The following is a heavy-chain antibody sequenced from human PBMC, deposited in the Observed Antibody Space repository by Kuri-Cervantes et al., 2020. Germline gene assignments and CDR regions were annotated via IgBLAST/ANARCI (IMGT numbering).Heavy chain of an antibody. CDR1: GFTFSSYG. CDR2: ISYDGSNK. J-gene: IGHJ3*02. V-gene: IGHV3-30*18. Sequence: GGSLRLSCAASGFTFSSYGMHWVRQAPGKGLEWVAVISYDGSNKYYADSVKGRFTISRDNSKNTLYLQMNSLRAEDTAVYYCAKNLMVWGAFDIWGQGTMVTVSS. CDR3: AKNLMVWGAFDI. D-gene: IGHD7-27*01.